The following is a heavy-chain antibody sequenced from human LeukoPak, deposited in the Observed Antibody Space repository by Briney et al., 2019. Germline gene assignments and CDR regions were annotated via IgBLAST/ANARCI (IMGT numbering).Heavy chain of an antibody. Sequence: VASVKVSCKASGYTFTTYGISWVRQAPGQGLEWMGWINAYNSNTNYAQKFQGRVTMTTDTSTSTAYMDLRSLRSDDTAVYYCARDPTIAVAGPGYWGQGTLVTVSS. J-gene: IGHJ4*02. V-gene: IGHV1-18*01. D-gene: IGHD6-19*01. CDR2: INAYNSNT. CDR1: GYTFTTYG. CDR3: ARDPTIAVAGPGY.